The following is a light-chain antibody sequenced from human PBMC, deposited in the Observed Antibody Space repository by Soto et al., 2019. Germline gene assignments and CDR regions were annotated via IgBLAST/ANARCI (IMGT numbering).Light chain of an antibody. J-gene: IGLJ3*02. CDR3: TSFTGSKTWV. Sequence: SALTQAASVSASPGQSITISCTGTSSDVGAYNYVSWFQQHPGKAPKLIIYEVTNRPSGVSNRFFRSKSGNTASLTVSGLQAEDEAAYYCTSFTGSKTWVFGGGTQLTVL. CDR2: EVT. CDR1: SSDVGAYNY. V-gene: IGLV2-14*01.